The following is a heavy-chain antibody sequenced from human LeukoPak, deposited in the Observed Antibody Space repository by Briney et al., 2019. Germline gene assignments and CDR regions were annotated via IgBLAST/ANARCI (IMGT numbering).Heavy chain of an antibody. CDR1: GGTFSSYG. J-gene: IGHJ4*02. V-gene: IGHV1-18*01. D-gene: IGHD6-19*01. CDR3: ARDLYSSAKEPGYCFDY. Sequence: GASVKVSCKASGGTFSSYGINWVRQASGQGLQWMGWISAYNGNTNSAQKLQGRVTMTTDTSTSTAYMELRSLRSDDTAVYYCARDLYSSAKEPGYCFDYWGQGTLVTVSS. CDR2: ISAYNGNT.